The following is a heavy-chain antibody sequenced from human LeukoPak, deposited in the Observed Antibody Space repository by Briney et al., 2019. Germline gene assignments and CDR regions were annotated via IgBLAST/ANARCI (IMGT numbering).Heavy chain of an antibody. V-gene: IGHV3-33*01. Sequence: PGRSLRLSCAASGFTFSSYGMHWVRQAPGKGLEWVAVIWYDGSNKYYADSVKGRFTISRDNSKNTLHLQMNSLRAEDTAVYYCARDPFPHYYGSGSYVGHWGQGTLVTVSS. D-gene: IGHD3-10*01. J-gene: IGHJ4*02. CDR3: ARDPFPHYYGSGSYVGH. CDR1: GFTFSSYG. CDR2: IWYDGSNK.